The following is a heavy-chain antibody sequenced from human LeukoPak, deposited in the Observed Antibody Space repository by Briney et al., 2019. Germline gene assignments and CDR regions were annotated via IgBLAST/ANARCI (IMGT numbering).Heavy chain of an antibody. D-gene: IGHD6-13*01. CDR3: ARTLYAAAGIVN. J-gene: IGHJ4*02. V-gene: IGHV3-74*01. CDR2: IYNDGSTT. Sequence: GGSLRLSCAASGFTFSNYWMHWVRQAPGKGLVWVSRIYNDGSTTTYADSVKGRFTISRDNAMNTLYLQMNSLRAEDTAVYYCARTLYAAAGIVNCGRGTLVTVSS. CDR1: GFTFSNYW.